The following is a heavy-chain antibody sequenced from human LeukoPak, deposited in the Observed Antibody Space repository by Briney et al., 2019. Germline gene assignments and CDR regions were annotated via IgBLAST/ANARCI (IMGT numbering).Heavy chain of an antibody. CDR3: ARDLGEYSSGWYVRGAFDI. CDR1: GYTFTGYY. J-gene: IGHJ3*02. CDR2: INPNSGGT. Sequence: ASVKVSCKASGYTFTGYYMHWVRQAPGQGLEWMGWINPNSGGTNYAQKFQGRVTMTRDTSISTAYMELSRLRSDDTAVYYCARDLGEYSSGWYVRGAFDIWGQGTMVTVSS. V-gene: IGHV1-2*02. D-gene: IGHD6-19*01.